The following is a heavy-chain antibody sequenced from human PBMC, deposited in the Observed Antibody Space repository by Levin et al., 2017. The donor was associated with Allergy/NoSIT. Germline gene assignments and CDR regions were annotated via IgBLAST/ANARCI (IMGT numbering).Heavy chain of an antibody. Sequence: PSETLSLTCSVSGGSISTDGDYWSWVRQHPGKGLEWIGYVYYTGTTKYNPSLESRLTMSVDTSKNQFSLKLRSATAADTAIYYCARGGGVVFIGSWFDSWGQGTLVTVSS. CDR3: ARGGGVVFIGSWFDS. D-gene: IGHD3-16*01. CDR1: GGSISTDGDY. CDR2: VYYTGTT. J-gene: IGHJ5*01. V-gene: IGHV4-31*03.